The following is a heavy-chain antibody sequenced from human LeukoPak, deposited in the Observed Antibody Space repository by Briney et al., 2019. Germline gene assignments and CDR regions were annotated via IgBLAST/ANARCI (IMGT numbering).Heavy chain of an antibody. CDR1: GFTFSSYA. J-gene: IGHJ4*02. CDR3: AKSPRSGYYLYYFDY. Sequence: GGSLRLSCAASGFTFSSYALSWVRQVPGKGRQWVSGISASGDGPYSADSVMGRFTISRDDSKSTLYLQMNSLRAEDTAVYYCAKSPRSGYYLYYFDYWGQGTLVTVSS. CDR2: ISASGDGP. V-gene: IGHV3-23*01. D-gene: IGHD3-22*01.